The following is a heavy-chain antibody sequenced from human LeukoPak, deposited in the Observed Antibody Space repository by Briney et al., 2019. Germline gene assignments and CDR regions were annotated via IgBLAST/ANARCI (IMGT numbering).Heavy chain of an antibody. V-gene: IGHV6-1*01. D-gene: IGHD6-25*01. CDR1: GDSVSSNSAA. J-gene: IGHJ4*02. CDR2: TYYRSTLYN. CDR3: RRSPQEAAEFDY. Sequence: SQTLSLTCALSGDSVSSNSAAWNWIRQSPSRGLEWLARTYYRSTLYNDSAISAKSPITINPDTSKNQFSRRLNSVAPEDTAVYYCRRSPQEAAEFDYWGQGTLVSVSS.